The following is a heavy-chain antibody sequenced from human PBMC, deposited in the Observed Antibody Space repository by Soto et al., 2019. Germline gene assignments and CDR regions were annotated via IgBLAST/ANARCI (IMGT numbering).Heavy chain of an antibody. J-gene: IGHJ6*02. V-gene: IGHV1-18*04. D-gene: IGHD6-13*01. CDR1: GYTFTSYG. Sequence: ASVKVSCKASGYTFTSYGISWVRQAPGQGLEWMGWISAYNGNTNYAQKLQGRVTMTTDTSTSTAYMELRSLRSDDTAVYYCARVDLYRAAAGESARPYYYYGMDVWGQGTTVTVSS. CDR2: ISAYNGNT. CDR3: ARVDLYRAAAGESARPYYYYGMDV.